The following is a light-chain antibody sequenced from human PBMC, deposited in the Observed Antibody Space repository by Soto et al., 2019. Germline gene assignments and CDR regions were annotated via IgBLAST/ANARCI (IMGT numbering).Light chain of an antibody. Sequence: QSVLTQPPSASGSPGQSVTISCTGASSDVGSYNFVSWYQQHPGKAPKLLIYDVTQRPSGVPDRFSGSKSGNTASLTVSGLLAEEEADYYCNSYAGSTIPVVFGGGTNVTVL. V-gene: IGLV2-8*01. J-gene: IGLJ2*01. CDR3: NSYAGSTIPVV. CDR1: SSDVGSYNF. CDR2: DVT.